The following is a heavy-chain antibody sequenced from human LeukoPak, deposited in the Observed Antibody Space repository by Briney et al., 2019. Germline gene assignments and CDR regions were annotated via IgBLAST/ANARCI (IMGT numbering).Heavy chain of an antibody. Sequence: ASVKVSCKAFGYTFTSNYMHWVRQAAGQEPEWMGVISPSGGSTTYAQKFQGRVTLTMDMSTSTDYLELSSLRSEDTAVYYCARSIYSSPRGGFDPWGQGTLVTVSS. J-gene: IGHJ5*02. CDR3: ARSIYSSPRGGFDP. CDR1: GYTFTSNY. D-gene: IGHD6-13*01. V-gene: IGHV1-46*01. CDR2: ISPSGGST.